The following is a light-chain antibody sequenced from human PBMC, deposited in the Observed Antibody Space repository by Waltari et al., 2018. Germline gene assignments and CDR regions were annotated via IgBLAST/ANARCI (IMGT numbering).Light chain of an antibody. Sequence: QSALTQPASVSGSPGQSITLSCTGTSSAVGGYDFFSWYQQHPGKAPKLIIYEVSNRPSGFSHRFFGSKSGSTASLTISGLQAEDEADYYCSSYTSGSIVVFGTGTKVTVL. V-gene: IGLV2-14*01. CDR2: EVS. CDR1: SSAVGGYDF. CDR3: SSYTSGSIVV. J-gene: IGLJ1*01.